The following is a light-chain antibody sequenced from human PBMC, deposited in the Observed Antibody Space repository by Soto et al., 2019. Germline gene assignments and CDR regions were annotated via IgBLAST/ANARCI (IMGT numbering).Light chain of an antibody. J-gene: IGKJ4*01. CDR3: QQRSIWPLT. V-gene: IGKV3-11*01. Sequence: EIGLTQSPATLSWSPGERATLSFMATENLRTFLAWYQQKAGQAPRLLIYDASNRATGIPDRFSGSGSGTDFTLTFSNLEPEDSAVYYCQQRSIWPLTFGGGTKVDIK. CDR1: ENLRTF. CDR2: DAS.